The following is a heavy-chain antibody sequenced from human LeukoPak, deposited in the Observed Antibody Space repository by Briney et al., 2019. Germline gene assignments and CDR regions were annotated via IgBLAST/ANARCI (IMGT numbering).Heavy chain of an antibody. CDR1: GGSISSYY. V-gene: IGHV4-4*07. CDR3: ARARVLDPNNYYYYMDV. Sequence: PSETLSLTCSVSGGSISSYYWSWIRQPAGKGLEWIGRMHSSGSTNYSPSLKSRVSMSVDASKNQISLKLSSVTAADTAVYYCARARVLDPNNYYYYMDVWGTGITVTVSS. CDR2: MHSSGST. D-gene: IGHD3/OR15-3a*01. J-gene: IGHJ6*03.